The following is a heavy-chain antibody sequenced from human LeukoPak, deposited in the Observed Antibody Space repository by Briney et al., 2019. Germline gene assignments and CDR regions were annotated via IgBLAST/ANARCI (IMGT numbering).Heavy chain of an antibody. V-gene: IGHV4-61*02. CDR3: ARAWNDDAFDI. D-gene: IGHD1-1*01. Sequence: PSQTLSLTCTVSGGSISSGSYYWSWIRQPAGKGLEWIGRIYTSGSTNYNPSLKSRVTMSVDTSKNQFSLKLSSVTAAGTAVYYCARAWNDDAFDIWGQGTMVTVSS. CDR2: IYTSGST. CDR1: GGSISSGSYY. J-gene: IGHJ3*02.